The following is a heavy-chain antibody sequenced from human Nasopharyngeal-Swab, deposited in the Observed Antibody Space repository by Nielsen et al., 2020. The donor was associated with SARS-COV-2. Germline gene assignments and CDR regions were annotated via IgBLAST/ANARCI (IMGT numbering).Heavy chain of an antibody. Sequence: SLKISCAASGFTLDDYAMHWVRQAPGKGLEWVSGISWNSGSIGYADSVKGRFTISRDNAKNSLYLQMNSLRAEDTALYYCAKDLSSGWYGWFDPWGQGTLVTVSS. CDR3: AKDLSSGWYGWFDP. J-gene: IGHJ5*02. V-gene: IGHV3-9*01. D-gene: IGHD6-19*01. CDR1: GFTLDDYA. CDR2: ISWNSGSI.